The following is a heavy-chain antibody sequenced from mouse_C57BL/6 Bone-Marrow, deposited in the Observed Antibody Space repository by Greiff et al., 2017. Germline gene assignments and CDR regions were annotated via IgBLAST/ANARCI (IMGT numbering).Heavy chain of an antibody. CDR3: ASNGYDGDWFAY. CDR2: IDPEAGET. Sequence: EVQLQQSGAELVKPGASVKLSCTASGFNIKDYYMPWVKQRTEQGLEWIGRIDPEAGETKYAPKFQGKATITADTSSNTAYLQRSSLTSEDTAVYYCASNGYDGDWFAYWGQGTLVTVSA. J-gene: IGHJ3*01. CDR1: GFNIKDYY. D-gene: IGHD2-2*01. V-gene: IGHV14-2*01.